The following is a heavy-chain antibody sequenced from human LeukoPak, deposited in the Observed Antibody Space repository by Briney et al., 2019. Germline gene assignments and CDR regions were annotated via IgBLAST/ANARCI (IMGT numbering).Heavy chain of an antibody. J-gene: IGHJ5*02. CDR3: ARSYGSGSYYDWFDP. Sequence: GESLKISCKSSGYSFTSYWIGWVRQMPGKGLEWMGIIYPGDSDTRYSPSFQGQVTISADKSISTAYLQWSSLKASDTAMYYCARSYGSGSYYDWFDPWGQGTLVTVSS. CDR1: GYSFTSYW. V-gene: IGHV5-51*01. D-gene: IGHD3-10*01. CDR2: IYPGDSDT.